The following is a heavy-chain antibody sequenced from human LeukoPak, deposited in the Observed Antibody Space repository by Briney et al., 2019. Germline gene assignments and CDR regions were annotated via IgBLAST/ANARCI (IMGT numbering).Heavy chain of an antibody. V-gene: IGHV3-48*03. CDR2: ISSSGSTI. J-gene: IGHJ1*01. CDR1: GFTFSSYE. Sequence: GGSLRLSCAASGFTFSSYEMNWVRQAPGKGLEWVSYISSSGSTIYYADSVKGRFTISRDNAKNSLYLQMNSLRAEDTAVYYCATTRRLRLAPAPEYFQHWGQGTLVTVSS. D-gene: IGHD2-21*01. CDR3: ATTRRLRLAPAPEYFQH.